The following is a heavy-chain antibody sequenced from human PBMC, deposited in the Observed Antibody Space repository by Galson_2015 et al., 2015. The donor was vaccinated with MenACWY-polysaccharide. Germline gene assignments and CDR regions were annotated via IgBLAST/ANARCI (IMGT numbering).Heavy chain of an antibody. CDR2: IYSGGST. D-gene: IGHD6-19*01. CDR1: AFTVSSNH. Sequence: SLRLCCAASAFTVSSNHMSWVRRAPGKGLEWVSVIYSGGSTYYADSVKGRFTISIDNSKNTLYLQMNSLRAEDTALYYCARLAVDNYFDYWGQGTLVAVSS. J-gene: IGHJ4*02. CDR3: ARLAVDNYFDY. V-gene: IGHV3-66*01.